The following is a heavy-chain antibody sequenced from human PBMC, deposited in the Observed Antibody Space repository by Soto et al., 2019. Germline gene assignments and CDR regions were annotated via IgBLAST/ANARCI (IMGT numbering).Heavy chain of an antibody. CDR3: AKDIHDFWSVSPYGMDV. V-gene: IGHV3-23*01. J-gene: IGHJ6*02. D-gene: IGHD3-3*01. Sequence: PGGSLRLSCAASGFTFSSYAMSWVRQAPGKGLEWVSAISGSGGSTYYADSVKGRFTISRDNSKNTLYLQMNSLRAEDTAVYYCAKDIHDFWSVSPYGMDVWGQCTTVTVSS. CDR1: GFTFSSYA. CDR2: ISGSGGST.